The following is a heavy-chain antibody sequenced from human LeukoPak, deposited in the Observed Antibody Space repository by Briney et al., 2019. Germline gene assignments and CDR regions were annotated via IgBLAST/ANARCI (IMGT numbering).Heavy chain of an antibody. D-gene: IGHD3-10*01. CDR1: GLTFSGSA. V-gene: IGHV3-73*01. Sequence: GGSLRLSCAASGLTFSGSALHWVRQASGKRLERVGRIRSTANGYATAYAASVKGRFTISRDDSKNTAYLQMDSLKTEDTAVYYCTGNYYGSGSYADFDYWGQGTLVTVSS. CDR2: IRSTANGYAT. CDR3: TGNYYGSGSYADFDY. J-gene: IGHJ4*02.